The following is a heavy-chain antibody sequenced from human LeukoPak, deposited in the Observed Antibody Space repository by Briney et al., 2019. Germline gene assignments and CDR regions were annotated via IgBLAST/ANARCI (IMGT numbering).Heavy chain of an antibody. Sequence: ASAKVSCKASGYTFTDYYMHWVRQAPGQGLEWMGRINPNSGGTNYAQNFQGRVTLTRDTSISTAYMELNRLTSDDTAVYYCATSIIAARRGFDFWGQGTLVTVSS. CDR1: GYTFTDYY. D-gene: IGHD6-6*01. CDR2: INPNSGGT. CDR3: ATSIIAARRGFDF. J-gene: IGHJ4*02. V-gene: IGHV1-2*06.